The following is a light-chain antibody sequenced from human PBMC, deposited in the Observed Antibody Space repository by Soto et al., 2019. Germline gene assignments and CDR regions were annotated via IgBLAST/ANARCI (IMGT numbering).Light chain of an antibody. Sequence: ELVLTQSPGTLSLSPGERATLSCRASQSVSSSYLAWYQQKPGAAPRLLIYGACRTAASIPDWFSGGGSGKDFPLTISRVEHEDVAVYYCQQRKNWPPITFGQGTRLEIK. J-gene: IGKJ5*01. CDR3: QQRKNWPPIT. CDR2: GAC. CDR1: QSVSSSY. V-gene: IGKV3D-20*02.